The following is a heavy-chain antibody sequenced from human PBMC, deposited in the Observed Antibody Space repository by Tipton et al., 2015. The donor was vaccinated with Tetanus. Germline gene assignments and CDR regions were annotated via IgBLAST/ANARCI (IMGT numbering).Heavy chain of an antibody. Sequence: PGLVKPSQTLSLTCAISGDSVSRNTAAWNWIRQSPSRGLEWLGRTYYRSEWHSDYAVSVESRITIDADTSKNHFSLQLHSVTPEDTAVYYCASDFALDVWGQGTTVIVSS. J-gene: IGHJ6*02. CDR3: ASDFALDV. CDR2: TYYRSEWHS. D-gene: IGHD2-21*01. CDR1: GDSVSRNTAA. V-gene: IGHV6-1*01.